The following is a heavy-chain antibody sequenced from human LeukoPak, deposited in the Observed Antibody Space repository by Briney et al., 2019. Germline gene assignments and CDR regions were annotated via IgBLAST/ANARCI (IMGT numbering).Heavy chain of an antibody. CDR1: GFTFSSYS. Sequence: GGSLRLSCAASGFTFSSYSMNWVRQAPGKGLEWVSSISSSSSYIYYADSVKGRFTISRDNAKNSLYLQMNGLRAEDTAVYYCARERGEGFDYWGQGTLVTVSS. D-gene: IGHD3-16*01. CDR3: ARERGEGFDY. V-gene: IGHV3-21*01. J-gene: IGHJ4*02. CDR2: ISSSSSYI.